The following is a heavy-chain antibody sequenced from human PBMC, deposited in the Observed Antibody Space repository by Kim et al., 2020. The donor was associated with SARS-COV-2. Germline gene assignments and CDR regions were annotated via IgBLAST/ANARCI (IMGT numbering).Heavy chain of an antibody. J-gene: IGHJ4*02. CDR1: GCSVSDGNYY. CDR2: IYYTGDT. D-gene: IGHD2-2*02. Sequence: SETLSLTCTVSGCSVSDGNYYWSWIRQPPGKGLEFLGYIYYTGDTNYNPSLKSPVTIALDTSKIQFSLRVRSVTAAATAVYYCAREVLYPYYLDIWGQGTLVTVSS. V-gene: IGHV4-61*01. CDR3: AREVLYPYYLDI.